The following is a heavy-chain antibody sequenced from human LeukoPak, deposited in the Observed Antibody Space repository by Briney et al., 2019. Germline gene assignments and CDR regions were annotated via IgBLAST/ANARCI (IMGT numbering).Heavy chain of an antibody. D-gene: IGHD2-2*02. CDR1: GYTFTTYG. J-gene: IGHJ4*02. V-gene: IGHV1-18*01. CDR3: AAYNEGYCASANCYTGFQF. Sequence: ASVTVSCTASGYTFTTYGVAWMRQAPGQGLEWKGWIDASSGAAEPSQTFRGRLTMTTERSTNTVYMDLGRLTSDDSAPYYCAAYNEGYCASANCYTGFQFWGRGTLVTVSS. CDR2: IDASSGAA.